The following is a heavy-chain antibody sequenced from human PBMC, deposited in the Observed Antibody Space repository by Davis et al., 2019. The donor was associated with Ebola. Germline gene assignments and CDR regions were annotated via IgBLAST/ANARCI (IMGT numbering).Heavy chain of an antibody. CDR1: GFTFSSYA. D-gene: IGHD3-3*01. CDR3: AKGSTIFGVGPGYYFDY. Sequence: GGSLRLSCAASGFTFSSYAMSWVRQAPGKGLEWVSGISGSGGSTKYADSVKGRFTSSRDNSKNTLYLQMNSLRAEDTAVYYCAKGSTIFGVGPGYYFDYWGQGTLVTVSS. J-gene: IGHJ4*02. V-gene: IGHV3-23*01. CDR2: ISGSGGST.